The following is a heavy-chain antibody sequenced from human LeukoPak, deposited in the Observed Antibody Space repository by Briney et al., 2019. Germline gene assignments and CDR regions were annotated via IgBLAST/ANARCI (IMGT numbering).Heavy chain of an antibody. Sequence: ASVKVSCKTSGYTFTSSDINWVRQATGQGLEWLGWMSPNSGNTGYAQKFQGRVTMTRDTSISTAYMELSSLRSEDTAVYYCARGPQPSNFDYGGQGTLVTVSS. CDR2: MSPNSGNT. V-gene: IGHV1-8*01. CDR3: ARGPQPSNFDY. J-gene: IGHJ4*02. D-gene: IGHD1-1*01. CDR1: GYTFTSSD.